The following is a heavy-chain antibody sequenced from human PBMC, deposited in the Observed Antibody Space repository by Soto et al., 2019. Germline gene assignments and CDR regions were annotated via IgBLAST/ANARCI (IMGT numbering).Heavy chain of an antibody. CDR1: GFTFSDYP. CDR2: ISYDGKVT. CDR3: ARDFLRGAPDYLDY. Sequence: HPGGSLRLSCEVSGFTFSDYPFHWVRQAPGKGLEWVAVISYDGKVTFYADSAKGRFSISRDASGNTLYLQLNNVRTEDTAVYFCARDFLRGAPDYLDYWGRGTLVTVSS. D-gene: IGHD3-10*01. J-gene: IGHJ4*02. V-gene: IGHV3-30*04.